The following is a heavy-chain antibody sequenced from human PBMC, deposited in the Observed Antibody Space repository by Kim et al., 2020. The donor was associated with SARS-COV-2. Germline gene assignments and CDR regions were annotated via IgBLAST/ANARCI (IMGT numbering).Heavy chain of an antibody. V-gene: IGHV3-23*01. D-gene: IGHD6-19*01. CDR2: SRNNGHNL. CDR3: EKDFTLSGWTTHPY. CDR1: GFTFSRYA. J-gene: IGHJ4*01. Sequence: GGSLRLSCEASGFTFSRYAMSWVCQAPGRGLEWAASRNNGHNLYYADAVKARFTVSTDNAQNTLYLQMHSLRPAETALYYCEKDFTLSGWTTHPYWGQGT.